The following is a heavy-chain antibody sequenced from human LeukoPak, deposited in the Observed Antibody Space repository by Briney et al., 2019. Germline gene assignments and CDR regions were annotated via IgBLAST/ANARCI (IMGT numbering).Heavy chain of an antibody. CDR3: ARDGYSGSYYRLYYFFMDV. J-gene: IGHJ6*03. Sequence: GGSLRLSCAASGFTFSNYAMSWVRQAPGKGLEWVSAISGSGHSTYYADSVKGRFTISRDNSENTLYLQMNSLRGEDTAVYYCARDGYSGSYYRLYYFFMDVWGKGTTVTVSS. CDR2: ISGSGHST. CDR1: GFTFSNYA. D-gene: IGHD1-26*01. V-gene: IGHV3-23*01.